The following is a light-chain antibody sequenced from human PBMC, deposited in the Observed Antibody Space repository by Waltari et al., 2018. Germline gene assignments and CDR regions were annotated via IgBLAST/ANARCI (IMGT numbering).Light chain of an antibody. J-gene: IGLJ1*01. V-gene: IGLV3-21*03. CDR3: QVWEGSSDHYV. CDR2: DDS. CDR1: NIGGKT. Sequence: SYVLTQPASVSVAPGKTPRITCAGNNIGGKTVHWYQLRPGQAPVLVVHDDSDRPSGIPERFSGSNSGNTATLTISGVEVGDEGDYYCQVWEGSSDHYVFGTGTAVSV.